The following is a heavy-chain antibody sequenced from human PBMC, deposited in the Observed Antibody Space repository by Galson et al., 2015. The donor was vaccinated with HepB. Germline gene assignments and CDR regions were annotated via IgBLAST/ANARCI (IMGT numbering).Heavy chain of an antibody. CDR3: ARIGLWFGETNPWNWFDP. CDR1: GFTFSSYS. V-gene: IGHV3-48*02. CDR2: ISSSSSTL. D-gene: IGHD3-10*01. J-gene: IGHJ5*02. Sequence: SLRLSCAASGFTFSSYSMNWVRQAPGKGLEWVSYISSSSSTLYYADSVKGRFTISRDNAKNSLYLQMNSLRDEDTAVYYCARIGLWFGETNPWNWFDPWGQGTLVTVSS.